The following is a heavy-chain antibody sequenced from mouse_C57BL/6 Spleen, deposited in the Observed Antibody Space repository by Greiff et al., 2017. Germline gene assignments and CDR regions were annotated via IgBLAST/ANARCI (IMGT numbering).Heavy chain of an antibody. V-gene: IGHV1-15*01. CDR1: GYTFTDYE. CDR3: TRPAQAAWFAY. Sequence: QVQLKQSGAELVRPGASVTLSCKASGYTFTDYEMHWVKQTPVHGLEWIGAIDPETGGPAYNQKFKGKAILTADKSSSTAYMELRSLTSEDSAVYYCTRPAQAAWFAYWGQGTLVTVSA. D-gene: IGHD3-2*02. CDR2: IDPETGGP. J-gene: IGHJ3*01.